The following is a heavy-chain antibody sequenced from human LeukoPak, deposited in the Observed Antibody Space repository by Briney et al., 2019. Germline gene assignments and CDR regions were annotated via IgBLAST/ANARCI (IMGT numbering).Heavy chain of an antibody. Sequence: PSQTLSLTCAVSGGSISSGGYSWSWIRQPPGKGLEWIGYIYHSGSTYYNPSLKSRVTISVDTSKSQFSLKLTSVTAADTAVYYCARWNSGSYYWDYWGQGTLVTVSS. J-gene: IGHJ4*02. CDR3: ARWNSGSYYWDY. CDR2: IYHSGST. CDR1: GGSISSGGYS. V-gene: IGHV4-30-2*02. D-gene: IGHD1-26*01.